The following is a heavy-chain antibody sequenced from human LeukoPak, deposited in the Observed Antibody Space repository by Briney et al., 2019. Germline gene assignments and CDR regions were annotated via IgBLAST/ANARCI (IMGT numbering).Heavy chain of an antibody. D-gene: IGHD6-13*01. J-gene: IGHJ4*02. CDR2: IYTSVST. CDR1: GGSISSYY. V-gene: IGHV4-4*07. Sequence: PSETLSLTCTVSGGSISSYYWSWIRQPAGKGLGWIGRIYTSVSTNYNPSPKSRVTMSVDTSKNQSSLKLSSVPATDTAVYYCAGLMYSSSWDNWGQGTLVTVSS. CDR3: AGLMYSSSWDN.